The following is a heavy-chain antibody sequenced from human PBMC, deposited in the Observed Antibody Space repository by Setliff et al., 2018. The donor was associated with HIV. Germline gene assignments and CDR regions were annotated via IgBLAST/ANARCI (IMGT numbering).Heavy chain of an antibody. CDR3: VREGAGPTDDAFDI. D-gene: IGHD4-17*01. V-gene: IGHV1-2*02. J-gene: IGHJ3*02. Sequence: ASVKVSCKASGHSFTTYFLHWVRQAPGQGLEWMGWIKINSGGTKFTQKFQGRVTMTRDTSLSTAYMELSRLRSDDTAVYYCVREGAGPTDDAFDIWGQGTMVTVSS. CDR2: IKINSGGT. CDR1: GHSFTTYF.